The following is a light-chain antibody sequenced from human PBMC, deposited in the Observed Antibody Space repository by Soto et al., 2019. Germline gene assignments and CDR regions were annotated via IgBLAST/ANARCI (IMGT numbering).Light chain of an antibody. CDR2: DVS. CDR3: SSYTSISTPYV. CDR1: SSDVGGYNY. Sequence: QSALTQPASVSGSPGQSITISCTGTSSDVGGYNYVSWYQQHPGKAPKLMIYDVSNRPSGVSNRFSGSKSGNTASLTISGLQAEDEADYYCSSYTSISTPYVFATGTKLTVL. J-gene: IGLJ1*01. V-gene: IGLV2-14*01.